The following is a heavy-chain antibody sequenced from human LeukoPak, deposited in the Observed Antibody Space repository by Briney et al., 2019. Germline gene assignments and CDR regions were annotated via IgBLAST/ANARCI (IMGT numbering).Heavy chain of an antibody. CDR3: ARDLLRWEPSPLGY. CDR1: GFTFSSYA. CDR2: TRNKANSYTT. D-gene: IGHD1-26*01. V-gene: IGHV3-72*01. Sequence: GGSLRLSCAASGFTFSSYAMSWVRQAPGKGLEWVGRTRNKANSYTTEYAASVKGRFTISRDDSKNSLYLQMNSLKTEDTAVYYCARDLLRWEPSPLGYWGQGTLVTVSS. J-gene: IGHJ4*02.